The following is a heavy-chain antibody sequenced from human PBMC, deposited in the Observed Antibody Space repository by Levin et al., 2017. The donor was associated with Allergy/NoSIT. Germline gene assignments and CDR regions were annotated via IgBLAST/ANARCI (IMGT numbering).Heavy chain of an antibody. D-gene: IGHD6-6*01. CDR2: INHSGST. CDR1: GGSFSGYY. CDR3: ARASTRAARRKVVVSVSAWFDP. J-gene: IGHJ5*02. V-gene: IGHV4-34*01. Sequence: SQTLSLTCAVYGGSFSGYYWSWIRQPPGKGLEWIGEINHSGSTNYNPSLKSRVTISVDTSKNQFSLKLSSVTAADTAVYYCARASTRAARRKVVVSVSAWFDPWGQGTLVTVSS.